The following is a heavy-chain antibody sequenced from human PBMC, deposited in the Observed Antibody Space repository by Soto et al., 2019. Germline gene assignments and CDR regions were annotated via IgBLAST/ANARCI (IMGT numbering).Heavy chain of an antibody. V-gene: IGHV3-15*07. CDR3: STLGYGLPNSFDI. J-gene: IGHJ3*02. D-gene: IGHD5-12*01. Sequence: EVQLVESGGGMVKPGGSLRLSCAASGFTFTKAWMNWVRQAPGKGLEWVGHIRTKTDGGTIEYAAPVKGRFTISRDDSKNTLFLQMDSLETEDTAFDYCSTLGYGLPNSFDIWGQGTMVTVSS. CDR1: GFTFTKAW. CDR2: IRTKTDGGTI.